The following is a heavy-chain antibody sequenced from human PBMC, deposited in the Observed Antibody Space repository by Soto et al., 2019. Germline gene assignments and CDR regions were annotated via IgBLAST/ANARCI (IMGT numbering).Heavy chain of an antibody. J-gene: IGHJ4*02. Sequence: EVQLVESGGGLVQPGGSLRLSCTASEFTVSVNYMTWVRQTPGKGLEWVASLHSSGGTYYADSVKGRFTVSRDNSKNTLYLQMNSLRVDDTAVYYCAREVVGSLDYWGQGTLVTVSS. D-gene: IGHD2-15*01. CDR2: LHSSGGT. CDR1: EFTVSVNY. CDR3: AREVVGSLDY. V-gene: IGHV3-66*01.